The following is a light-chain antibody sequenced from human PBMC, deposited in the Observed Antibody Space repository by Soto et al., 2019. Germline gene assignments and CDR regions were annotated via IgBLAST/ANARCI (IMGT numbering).Light chain of an antibody. CDR1: ISDVGNYKY. Sequence: QDVLSQPSSLSGSRGESITISCTGTISDVGNYKYVSWYQQHPGKAPKLMIYEVSNRPSGVSNRFSGSKSGNTASLTISGLQAEDETDYYCLSYTSSGPYVFRTGTKVTVL. CDR3: LSYTSSGPYV. CDR2: EVS. V-gene: IGLV2-14*01. J-gene: IGLJ1*01.